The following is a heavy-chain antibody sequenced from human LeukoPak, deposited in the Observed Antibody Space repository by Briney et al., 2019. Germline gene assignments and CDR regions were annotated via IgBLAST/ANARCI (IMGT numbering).Heavy chain of an antibody. Sequence: GGSLRLSCAASGFTFSTYAMTWVRQAPGKGLEWVSIITGNGATTYYADSVKGRFTISRDNSKNTLYLQMSSPRADDTAVYYCAKDHRAYGSGSYYDYWGQGTLVTVSS. CDR1: GFTFSTYA. J-gene: IGHJ4*02. V-gene: IGHV3-23*01. CDR2: ITGNGATT. CDR3: AKDHRAYGSGSYYDY. D-gene: IGHD3-10*01.